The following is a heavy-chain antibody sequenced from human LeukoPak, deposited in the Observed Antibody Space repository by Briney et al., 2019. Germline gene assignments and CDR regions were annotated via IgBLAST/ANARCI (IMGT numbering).Heavy chain of an antibody. D-gene: IGHD3-22*01. J-gene: IGHJ6*02. V-gene: IGHV1-69*13. CDR2: IIPIFGTA. CDR1: GGTFSSYA. Sequence: GASVKVSYKASGGTFSSYAISWVRQAPGQGLEWMGGIIPIFGTANYAQKFQGRVTITADESTSTAYMELSSLRSEDTAVYYCARESESITMIVVVKYPHNYYYYYGMDVWGQGTTVTVSS. CDR3: ARESESITMIVVVKYPHNYYYYYGMDV.